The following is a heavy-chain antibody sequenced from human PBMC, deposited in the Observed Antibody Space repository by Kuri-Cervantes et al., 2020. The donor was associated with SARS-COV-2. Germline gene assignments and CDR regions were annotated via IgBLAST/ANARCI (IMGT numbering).Heavy chain of an antibody. CDR1: GFTFRSYA. V-gene: IGHV3-23*03. D-gene: IGHD4-17*01. CDR3: AKDREVHDYGGSFDY. Sequence: GESLKISCAASGFTFRSYAMSWVRQAPGKGLEWVSVIYSGGSSTYYADSVKGRSTISRDNSKNTLYLQMNSLRAEDTAVYYCAKDREVHDYGGSFDYWGQGTLVTVSS. J-gene: IGHJ4*02. CDR2: IYSGGSST.